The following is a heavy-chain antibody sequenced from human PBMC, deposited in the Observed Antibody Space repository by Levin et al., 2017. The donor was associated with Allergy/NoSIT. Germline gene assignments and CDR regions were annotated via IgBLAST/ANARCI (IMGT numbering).Heavy chain of an antibody. CDR1: GFSVSSYH. CDR3: VTGGDYAKSGRY. J-gene: IGHJ4*02. V-gene: IGHV3-53*01. D-gene: IGHD4-17*01. CDR2: IYIDGKT. Sequence: RTGGSLRLSCAAFGFSVSSYHMSWVRQAPGKGLEWVSSIYIDGKTFYADSVKGRYSISRENSKNTLSLQMNSLRVEDTAVYYCVTGGDYAKSGRYWGQGTLVTVSS.